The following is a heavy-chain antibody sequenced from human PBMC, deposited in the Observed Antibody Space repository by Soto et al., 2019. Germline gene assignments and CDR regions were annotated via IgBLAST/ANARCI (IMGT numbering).Heavy chain of an antibody. D-gene: IGHD3-3*01. CDR1: GGTFSSYA. CDR3: ARDRGGRITIFGVVTPLYGMDV. V-gene: IGHV1-69*13. Sequence: SVKVSCKASGGTFSSYAISWVRQAPVQGLEWMGGIIPIFGTANYAQKFQGRVTITADESTSTAYMELSSLRSEDTAVYYCARDRGGRITIFGVVTPLYGMDVWGQGTTVTVSS. J-gene: IGHJ6*02. CDR2: IIPIFGTA.